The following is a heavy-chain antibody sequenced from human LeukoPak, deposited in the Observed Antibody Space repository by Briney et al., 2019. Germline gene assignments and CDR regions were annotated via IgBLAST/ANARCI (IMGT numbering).Heavy chain of an antibody. J-gene: IGHJ4*02. V-gene: IGHV3-7*03. CDR2: IKQDGSEK. CDR1: GFTFSSYW. Sequence: GGSLRLSCAASGFTFSSYWMSWVRQAPGKGLEWVANIKQDGSEKYYVDSVKGRFTISRDNAKNSLYLQMNSLRAEDTAVYYCARGALDYGGNLRGLDYWGQGTLVTVSS. CDR3: ARGALDYGGNLRGLDY. D-gene: IGHD4-23*01.